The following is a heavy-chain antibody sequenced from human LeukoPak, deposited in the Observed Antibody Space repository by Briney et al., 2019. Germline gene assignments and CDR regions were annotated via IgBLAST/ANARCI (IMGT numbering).Heavy chain of an antibody. CDR3: ARRGYYDSSGYPSPLDY. CDR2: IYPGDSDT. V-gene: IGHV5-51*01. J-gene: IGHJ4*02. D-gene: IGHD3-22*01. CDR1: GYSFTSYW. Sequence: GGSLRISCRASGYSFTSYWNGWVSQMPGKGLEWMVIIYPGDSDTRYSPSFQGHVTISADKSISTAYLQWSSLKASDTAMYYCARRGYYDSSGYPSPLDYWGQGTLVTVSS.